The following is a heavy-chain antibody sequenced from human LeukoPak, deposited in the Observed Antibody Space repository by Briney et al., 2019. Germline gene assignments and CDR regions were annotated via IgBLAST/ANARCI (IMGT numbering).Heavy chain of an antibody. CDR1: GFTFSSYG. CDR2: ISGSDGST. Sequence: GGSLRLSCAASGFTFSSYGMTWVRQTPGKGLQWVSSISGSDGSTYYADSVKGRFTISRDNSKNTLYLQMNSLRAEDTAVYYCARVGGSRGWYVDYWGQGTLVTVSS. J-gene: IGHJ4*02. D-gene: IGHD6-19*01. CDR3: ARVGGSRGWYVDY. V-gene: IGHV3-23*01.